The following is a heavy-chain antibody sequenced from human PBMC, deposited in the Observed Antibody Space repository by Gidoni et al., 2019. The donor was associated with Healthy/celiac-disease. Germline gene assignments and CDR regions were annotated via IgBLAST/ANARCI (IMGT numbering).Heavy chain of an antibody. D-gene: IGHD3-22*01. CDR2: ISYDGSNK. CDR3: AKGVPYYYDSSGYLDY. J-gene: IGHJ4*02. CDR1: GVTFSSYG. Sequence: QVQLVESGGGVVQPGRSLRLSCAASGVTFSSYGMHWVRQAPGKGLEWVAVISYDGSNKYYADSVKGRFTISRDNSKNTLYLQMNSLRAEDTAVYYCAKGVPYYYDSSGYLDYWGQGTLVTVSS. V-gene: IGHV3-30*18.